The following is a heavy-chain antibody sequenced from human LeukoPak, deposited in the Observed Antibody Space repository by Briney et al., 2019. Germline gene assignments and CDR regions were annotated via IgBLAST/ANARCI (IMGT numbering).Heavy chain of an antibody. CDR1: GFTFSSYG. V-gene: IGHV3-30*18. D-gene: IGHD4-23*01. CDR2: ISYDGSNK. J-gene: IGHJ4*02. Sequence: GRSLRLSCAASGFTFSSYGTHWVRQAPGKGLEWVAVISYDGSNKYYADSVKGRFTISRDNSKNTLYLQMNSLRAEDTAVYYCAKDDYDNGGYWGQGTLVTVSS. CDR3: AKDDYDNGGY.